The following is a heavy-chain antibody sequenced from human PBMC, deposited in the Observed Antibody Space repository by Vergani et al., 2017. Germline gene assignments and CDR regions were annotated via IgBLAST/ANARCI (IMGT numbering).Heavy chain of an antibody. CDR2: IYYSGST. CDR1: VGSISSGDSY. Sequence: QVQLKESGPGQVKPSQTLSLTCTVSVGSISSGDSYWSWIRQPPGNGLELSGYIYYSGSTYYNPSLKSRVTISVDTSKNQFSLKLRSVTAADTAVYYCASADSPFDYWGQGSLVTVSS. CDR3: ASADSPFDY. V-gene: IGHV4-30-4*08. J-gene: IGHJ4*02. D-gene: IGHD2-15*01.